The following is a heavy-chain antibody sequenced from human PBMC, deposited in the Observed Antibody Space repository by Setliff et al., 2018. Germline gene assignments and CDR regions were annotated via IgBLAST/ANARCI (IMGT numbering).Heavy chain of an antibody. CDR3: ARGAPGWELLSWFDP. CDR2: IYSSGST. V-gene: IGHV4-61*02. J-gene: IGHJ5*02. CDR1: GGSISSGSYY. D-gene: IGHD1-26*01. Sequence: SETLSLTCTVSGGSISSGSYYWSWIRQPAGKGLEWIGRIYSSGSTKYNPSVKSRVTISGDTSKNQFSLKLSSVTAADTAVYYCARGAPGWELLSWFDPWGQGTLVTVSS.